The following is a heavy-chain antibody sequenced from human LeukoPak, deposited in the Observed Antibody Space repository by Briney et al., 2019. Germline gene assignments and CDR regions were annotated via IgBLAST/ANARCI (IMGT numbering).Heavy chain of an antibody. V-gene: IGHV5-51*01. CDR2: IYPGDSDT. J-gene: IGHJ3*02. D-gene: IGHD1-7*01. CDR1: GYSFASYW. Sequence: GESLKISCKGSGYSFASYWIGWVRQMPGKGLEWMGIIYPGDSDTRYSPSFQGQVTISADKSISTAYLQWSSLKASDTAMYYCARQRPGITGITGAFDIWGQGTMVTVSS. CDR3: ARQRPGITGITGAFDI.